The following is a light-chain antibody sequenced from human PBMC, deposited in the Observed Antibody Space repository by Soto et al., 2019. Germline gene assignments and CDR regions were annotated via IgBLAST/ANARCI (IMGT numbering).Light chain of an antibody. V-gene: IGLV1-51*01. Sequence: QSVLTQPPSVSAAPGQKVTISCSGSSSNIGNNYVSWYQQLPGTAPKLLIYDNNKRPSGIPARFSGSKSGTSATLGISGLRTGDEADYYCGSWDTSLNALIFGGGTKLTVL. CDR1: SSNIGNNY. J-gene: IGLJ2*01. CDR3: GSWDTSLNALI. CDR2: DNN.